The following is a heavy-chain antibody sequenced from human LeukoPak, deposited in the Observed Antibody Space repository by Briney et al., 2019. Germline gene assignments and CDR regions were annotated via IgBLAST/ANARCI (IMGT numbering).Heavy chain of an antibody. Sequence: PGGSLRLSCAASGFTFSSYWMHWVRQAPGKGLEWVSVIYSGGSTYYADSVKGRFTISRGNSKNTLYLQMNSLRAEDTAVYYCARVHGGYSYAFDYWGQGTLVTVSS. CDR2: IYSGGST. D-gene: IGHD5-18*01. J-gene: IGHJ4*02. CDR1: GFTFSSYW. V-gene: IGHV3-66*02. CDR3: ARVHGGYSYAFDY.